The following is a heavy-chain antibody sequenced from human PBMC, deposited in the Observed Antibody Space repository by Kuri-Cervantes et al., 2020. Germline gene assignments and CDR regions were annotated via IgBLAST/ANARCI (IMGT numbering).Heavy chain of an antibody. CDR1: GGSFSGYY. Sequence: SQTLSLTCAVYGGSFSGYYWSWIRQPPGKGLEWIGEINHSGSTNYSPSLKSRVTISIDTSKNQFSLKLSSVTAADTAVYYCARGMGRYGSGSYVFDYWGQGTLVTVSS. D-gene: IGHD3-10*01. V-gene: IGHV4-34*01. CDR2: INHSGST. J-gene: IGHJ4*02. CDR3: ARGMGRYGSGSYVFDY.